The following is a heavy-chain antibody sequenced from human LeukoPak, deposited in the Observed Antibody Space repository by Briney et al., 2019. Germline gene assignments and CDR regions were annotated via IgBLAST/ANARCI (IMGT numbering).Heavy chain of an antibody. V-gene: IGHV3-30*02. Sequence: GGSLRLSCGVSGFTFSSYGMHWVRQAPGKGLEWVAYIRYDGSNRHYADSAKGRFTISRDNSKNTLYLQMNSLRVEDTAVYYCAKGGRITMLRGVQRDHYFDYWGQGTLVTVSS. CDR2: IRYDGSNR. D-gene: IGHD3-10*01. CDR1: GFTFSSYG. J-gene: IGHJ4*02. CDR3: AKGGRITMLRGVQRDHYFDY.